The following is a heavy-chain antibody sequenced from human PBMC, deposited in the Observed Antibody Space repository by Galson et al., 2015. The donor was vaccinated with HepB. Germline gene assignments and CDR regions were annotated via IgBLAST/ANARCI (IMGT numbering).Heavy chain of an antibody. Sequence: LTCAVYGGSFSGYYWSWIRQPPGKGLEWIGEINHSGSTNYNPSLKSRVTISVDTSKNQFSLKLSSVTAADTAVYYCARATMVRGVLARRPTLFDYWGQGTLVTVSS. J-gene: IGHJ4*02. D-gene: IGHD3-10*01. CDR3: ARATMVRGVLARRPTLFDY. CDR2: INHSGST. CDR1: GGSFSGYY. V-gene: IGHV4-34*01.